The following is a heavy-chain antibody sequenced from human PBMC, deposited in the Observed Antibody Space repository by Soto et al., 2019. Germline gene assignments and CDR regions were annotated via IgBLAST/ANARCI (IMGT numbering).Heavy chain of an antibody. CDR1: GGSISSSSYY. CDR3: ARDRAGEVVAATGWFDP. D-gene: IGHD2-15*01. V-gene: IGHV4-39*07. J-gene: IGHJ5*02. CDR2: IYYSGST. Sequence: PSETLSLTCTVSGGSISSSSYYWGWIRQPPGKGLEWIGRIYYSGSTNYNPSLKSRVTMSVDTSKNQFSLKLSSVTAADTAVYYCARDRAGEVVAATGWFDPWGQGTLVTVSS.